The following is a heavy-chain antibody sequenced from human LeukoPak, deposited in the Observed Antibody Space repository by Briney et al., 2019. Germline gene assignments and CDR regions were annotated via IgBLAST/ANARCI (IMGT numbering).Heavy chain of an antibody. J-gene: IGHJ4*02. D-gene: IGHD3-16*01. Sequence: SETLSLTCTVSGGSISSSSYYWGWIRQPPGKGLEWIGSIYYSGSTYYNPSLKSRVTISVDTSKNQFSLKLSSVTAADTAVYYCARQGDGDGFDYWGQGTLVTFSS. CDR1: GGSISSSSYY. V-gene: IGHV4-39*01. CDR3: ARQGDGDGFDY. CDR2: IYYSGST.